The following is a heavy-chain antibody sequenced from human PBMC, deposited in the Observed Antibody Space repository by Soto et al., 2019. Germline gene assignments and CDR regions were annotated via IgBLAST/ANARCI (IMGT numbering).Heavy chain of an antibody. CDR1: GFTFSSYA. D-gene: IGHD3-22*01. J-gene: IGHJ6*02. CDR3: AANRGYNYYYGMDV. Sequence: EVQLLESGGGLVQPGGSLRLSCAASGFTFSSYAMSWVRQAPGKGLEWVSAISGSGGSTYYADSVKGRFTISRDNSKNTQHLKMNSLRAEDTAVYYCAANRGYNYYYGMDVWGQGTTVTVSS. CDR2: ISGSGGST. V-gene: IGHV3-23*01.